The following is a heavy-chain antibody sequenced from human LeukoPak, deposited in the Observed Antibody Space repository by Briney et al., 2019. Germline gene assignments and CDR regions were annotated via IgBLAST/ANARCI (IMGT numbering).Heavy chain of an antibody. CDR2: ISGNGGDT. CDR1: GFTFSTYA. CDR3: ARREAVAGGAHFDY. D-gene: IGHD6-19*01. J-gene: IGHJ4*02. V-gene: IGHV3-23*01. Sequence: PWGSLRLSCAASGFTFSTYAMTWVRQAPGKGLEWVSAISGNGGDTYYADSVKGRFTISRDNAKNSLYLQMNSLRAEDTAVYYCARREAVAGGAHFDYWGQGTLITVSS.